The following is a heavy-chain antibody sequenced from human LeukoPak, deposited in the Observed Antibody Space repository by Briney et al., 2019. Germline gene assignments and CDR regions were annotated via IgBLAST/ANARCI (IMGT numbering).Heavy chain of an antibody. CDR2: IIPILGIA. D-gene: IGHD6-19*01. CDR3: ARGTSLSSGRLFYFDY. Sequence: SVKVSCKASGGTFSSYAISWVRQAPGRGLEWMGRIIPILGIANYAQKFQGRVTITADKSTSTAYMELSSLRSEDTAVYYCARGTSLSSGRLFYFDYWGQGTLVTVSS. V-gene: IGHV1-69*04. CDR1: GGTFSSYA. J-gene: IGHJ4*02.